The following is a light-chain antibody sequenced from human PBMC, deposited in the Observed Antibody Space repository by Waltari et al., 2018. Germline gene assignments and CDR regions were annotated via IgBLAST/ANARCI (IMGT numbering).Light chain of an antibody. CDR3: MQGSHWPRT. Sequence: DVVMTQSPLSLPVTLGQPASISCRSSQSLVHTDGNTYLNWFQQRPGQPPRRLIYKISRRESGVPDRFSGSGSGTDFTLKISRVVAEDVGVYYCMQGSHWPRTFGQGTKLEI. J-gene: IGKJ2*01. CDR1: QSLVHTDGNTY. V-gene: IGKV2-30*02. CDR2: KIS.